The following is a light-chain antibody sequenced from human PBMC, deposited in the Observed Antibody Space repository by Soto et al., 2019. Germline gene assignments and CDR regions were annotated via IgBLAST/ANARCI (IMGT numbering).Light chain of an antibody. J-gene: IGLJ2*01. V-gene: IGLV1-44*01. CDR3: AAWDDSLYGQGL. Sequence: QSVLTQPPSVSGTPGQRVTISCSGSRSNIGSNPVNWYQQVPGTAPKLLIYSNSQRPSGVPDRFSGSRSGTSASLAISGLQSEDEAYYYCAAWDDSLYGQGLFGGGTKLTVL. CDR2: SNS. CDR1: RSNIGSNP.